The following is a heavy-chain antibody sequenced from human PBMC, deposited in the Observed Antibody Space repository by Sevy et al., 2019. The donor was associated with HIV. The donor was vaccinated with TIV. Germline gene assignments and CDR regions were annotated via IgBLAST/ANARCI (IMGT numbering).Heavy chain of an antibody. CDR2: ISSSGSTI. CDR3: AGNWDYYYYMDV. J-gene: IGHJ6*03. V-gene: IGHV3-48*03. D-gene: IGHD3-16*01. CDR1: GFTFSSYE. Sequence: GGSLRLSCAASGFTFSSYEMNWVRQAPGKGLEWVSYISSSGSTIYYADSVKGRFTISRDNAKNSLYLQMNSLRAEDTAVYYCAGNWDYYYYMDVWGKGTTVTVSS.